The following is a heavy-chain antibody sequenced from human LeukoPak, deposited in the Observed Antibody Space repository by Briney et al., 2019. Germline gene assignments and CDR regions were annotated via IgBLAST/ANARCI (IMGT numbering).Heavy chain of an antibody. CDR3: ARGVEPLAANTLAY. Sequence: GGSLRLSCAASGFTVNTNDMTWVRQAPGKGLEWVSVLYSDRNTKYADSVQGRFTISRDNSKNTLYLEMNSLSPDDTAVYYCARGVEPLAANTLAYWGQGTLVTVSS. CDR1: GFTVNTND. D-gene: IGHD3-16*01. V-gene: IGHV3-53*01. CDR2: LYSDRNT. J-gene: IGHJ4*02.